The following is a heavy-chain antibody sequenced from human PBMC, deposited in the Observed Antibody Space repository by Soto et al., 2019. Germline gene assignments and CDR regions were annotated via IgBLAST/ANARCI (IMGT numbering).Heavy chain of an antibody. D-gene: IGHD2-2*01. CDR3: ARGVVPAAVKGYYYYMDV. V-gene: IGHV1-69*02. CDR2: IIPILGIA. J-gene: IGHJ6*03. CDR1: GGTFSSYT. Sequence: ASVKVSCKVSGGTFSSYTITWVRQAPGQGLEWMGRIIPILGIANYAQKFQGRVTITADKSTTTAYMELSSLKSEDTAVYYCARGVVPAAVKGYYYYMDVWGKGTTVTVSS.